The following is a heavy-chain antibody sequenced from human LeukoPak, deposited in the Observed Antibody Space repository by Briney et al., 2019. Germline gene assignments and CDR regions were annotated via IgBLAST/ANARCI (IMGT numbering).Heavy chain of an antibody. CDR1: DYSISSGYY. J-gene: IGHJ4*02. D-gene: IGHD5-18*01. CDR3: ARFAYSYYYDY. Sequence: SETLSLTCTVSDYSISSGYYWGWIRQPPGKGLEWIGSIYHSGSTYYNPSLTSRVTISVDTSKNQFSLKLSSVTAADTAMYYCARFAYSYYYDYWGQGTLVTVSS. V-gene: IGHV4-38-2*02. CDR2: IYHSGST.